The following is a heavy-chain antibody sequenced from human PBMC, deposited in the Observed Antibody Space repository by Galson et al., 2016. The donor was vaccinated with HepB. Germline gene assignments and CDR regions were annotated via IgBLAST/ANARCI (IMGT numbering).Heavy chain of an antibody. Sequence: SLRLSCAVSGFAVRSNFMAWVRQAPGKGLEWVSLIYSGGSTYYADSVRGRFTISGDISKNTLFLEMLSLRAEDTAVYYCARVQTFYDYIWGTSRPRYFDYWGQGTLVTVSS. J-gene: IGHJ4*02. CDR2: IYSGGST. D-gene: IGHD3-16*02. CDR1: GFAVRSNF. CDR3: ARVQTFYDYIWGTSRPRYFDY. V-gene: IGHV3-53*01.